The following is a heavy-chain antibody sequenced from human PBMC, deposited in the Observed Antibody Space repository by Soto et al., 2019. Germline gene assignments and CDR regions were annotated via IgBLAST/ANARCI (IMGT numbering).Heavy chain of an antibody. V-gene: IGHV4-31*03. CDR2: IYYSGST. CDR1: GGSISSGGYY. J-gene: IGHJ6*02. D-gene: IGHD2-2*01. CDR3: ARWACSSTSCYYYGMDV. Sequence: PSETLSLTCTVSGGSISSGGYYWSWIRQHPGKGLEWIGYIYYSGSTYYNPSLKSRVTISVDTSKNQFSLKLSSVTAADTAVYYCARWACSSTSCYYYGMDVWGQGTTVTVSS.